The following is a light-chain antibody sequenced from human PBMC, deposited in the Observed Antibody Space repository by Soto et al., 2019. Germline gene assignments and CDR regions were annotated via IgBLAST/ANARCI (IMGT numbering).Light chain of an antibody. CDR1: QGIRND. J-gene: IGKJ1*01. CDR3: LQDYTYPRT. CDR2: AAS. V-gene: IGKV1-6*01. Sequence: AIQMTQSPTSLSASVGDRVTITCRASQGIRNDLGRYQQKPRKAPKLLIYAASSLQSGVPSRFSGSGSGTDFTLTISTLQPEDFATYYCLQDYTYPRTFGQGTKVEIK.